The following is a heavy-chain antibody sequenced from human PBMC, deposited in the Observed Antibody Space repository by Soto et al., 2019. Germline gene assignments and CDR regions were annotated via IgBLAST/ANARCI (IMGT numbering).Heavy chain of an antibody. Sequence: QLQLQESGPGLVKPSETLSLTCTVSGGSISSSSYYWGWIRRPPGKGLEWIGTIYHSGSTYYKPSLKRRVTISVATSKNQFSLKLNSVPAADTALYYCAREMGGSIDYWGQGTLVTVSS. CDR1: GGSISSSSYY. V-gene: IGHV4-39*01. CDR3: AREMGGSIDY. J-gene: IGHJ4*02. D-gene: IGHD1-26*01. CDR2: IYHSGST.